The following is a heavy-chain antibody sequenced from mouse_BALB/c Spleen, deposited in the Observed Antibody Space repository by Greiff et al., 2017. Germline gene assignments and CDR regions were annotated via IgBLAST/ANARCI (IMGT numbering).Heavy chain of an antibody. D-gene: IGHD1-2*01. V-gene: IGHV14-1*02. CDR3: AGVHYYGPHFDY. CDR1: GFNIKDYY. Sequence: EVQLQQSGAELVRPGALVKLSCKASGFNIKDYYMHWVKQRPEQGLEWIGWIDPENGNTIYDPKFQGKASITADTSSNTAYLPLSSLTSEDTAVYYCAGVHYYGPHFDYWGQGTTLTVSS. J-gene: IGHJ2*01. CDR2: IDPENGNT.